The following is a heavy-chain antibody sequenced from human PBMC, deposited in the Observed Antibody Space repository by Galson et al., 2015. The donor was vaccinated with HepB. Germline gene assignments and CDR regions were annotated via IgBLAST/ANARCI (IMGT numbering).Heavy chain of an antibody. CDR1: GFTFSGFS. CDR2: ISARSTYI. D-gene: IGHD4-17*01. CDR3: ARGLTGDYVFDY. J-gene: IGHJ4*02. V-gene: IGHV3-21*06. Sequence: SLRLSCAASGFTFSGFSMNWVCQAPGKGLEWVSFISARSTYIYYAQSVKGRFTISRDNATSSVFLEMNNLRVDDTAVYYCARGLTGDYVFDYWGQGTVVTVSS.